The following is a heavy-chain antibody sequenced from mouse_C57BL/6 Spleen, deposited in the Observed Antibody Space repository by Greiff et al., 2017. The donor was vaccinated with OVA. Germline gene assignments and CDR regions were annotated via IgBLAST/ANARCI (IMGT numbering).Heavy chain of an antibody. Sequence: EVQLVESGPGLVKPSQSLSLTCSVTGYSITSGYYWNWIRQFPGNKLEWMGYISYDGSNNYNPSLKNRISITRDTSKNQFFLKLNSVTTEDTATYYCAKARYYGSSPFDYWGQGTTLTVSS. D-gene: IGHD1-1*01. V-gene: IGHV3-6*01. CDR3: AKARYYGSSPFDY. J-gene: IGHJ2*01. CDR2: ISYDGSN. CDR1: GYSITSGYY.